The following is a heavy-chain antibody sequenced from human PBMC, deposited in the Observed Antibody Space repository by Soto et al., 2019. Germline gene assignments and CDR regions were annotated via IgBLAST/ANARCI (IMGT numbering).Heavy chain of an antibody. CDR2: IYYSGST. D-gene: IGHD3-9*01. V-gene: IGHV4-39*01. CDR1: GGSISSSSYY. J-gene: IGHJ6*02. Sequence: SETLSLTCTVSGGSISSSSYYWGWIRQPPGKGLEWIGSIYYSGSTYYNPSLKSRVTISVDTSKNQFSLKLSSVTAADTAVYYCARYKVGRDYDILTGYYFIGYYGMDVWGQGTTVTVSS. CDR3: ARYKVGRDYDILTGYYFIGYYGMDV.